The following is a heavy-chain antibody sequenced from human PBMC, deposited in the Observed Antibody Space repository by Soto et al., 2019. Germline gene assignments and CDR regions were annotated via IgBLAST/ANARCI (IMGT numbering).Heavy chain of an antibody. V-gene: IGHV3-48*04. CDR1: GFTFSSYS. D-gene: IGHD3-22*01. CDR2: ISSSSSTI. J-gene: IGHJ4*02. CDR3: ARDCYDSSGYLAPLDY. Sequence: GGSLRLSCAASGFTFSSYSMNWVRQAPGKGLEWVSYISSSSSTIYYADSVKGRFTISRDNAKNSLYLQMNSLRAEDTAVYYCARDCYDSSGYLAPLDYWGQGTLVTVSS.